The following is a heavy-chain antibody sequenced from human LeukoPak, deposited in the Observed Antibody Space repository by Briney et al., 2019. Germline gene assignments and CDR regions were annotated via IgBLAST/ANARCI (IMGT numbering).Heavy chain of an antibody. Sequence: ASVKVSCKASGGTFSSYAISWVRQAPGQGLEWMGWINAGNGNTKYSQKFQGRVTITRDTSASTAYMELSSLRSEDTAVYYCARDGGRRAFDIWGQGTMVTVSS. CDR3: ARDGGRRAFDI. D-gene: IGHD3-16*01. V-gene: IGHV1-3*01. CDR1: GGTFSSYA. CDR2: INAGNGNT. J-gene: IGHJ3*02.